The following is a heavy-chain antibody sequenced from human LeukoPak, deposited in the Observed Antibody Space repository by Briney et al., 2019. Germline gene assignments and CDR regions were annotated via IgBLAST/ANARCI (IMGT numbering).Heavy chain of an antibody. CDR1: GGSISGYY. V-gene: IGHV4-4*07. CDR2: IYTGGST. Sequence: PSETLSLTCTVSGGSISGYYWAWIRQPAGKGLEWIGRIYTGGSTNYNPSLKSRIIMSVDTSKRQFFWKLRSVTAADTAVYYCARDTSSYGAYDRFDFWGQGTLVTVSS. D-gene: IGHD4-17*01. CDR3: ARDTSSYGAYDRFDF. J-gene: IGHJ4*02.